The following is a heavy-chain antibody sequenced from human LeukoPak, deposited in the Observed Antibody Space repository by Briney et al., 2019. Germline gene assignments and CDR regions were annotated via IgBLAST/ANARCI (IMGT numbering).Heavy chain of an antibody. J-gene: IGHJ4*02. CDR1: GFTFDDYA. CDR2: ISWNSGSI. D-gene: IGHD4-17*01. CDR3: AKDMDGDYNGDFDY. Sequence: GGSLRLSCAASGFTFDDYAMHWVRQAPGKGLEWVSGISWNSGSIGYADSVKGRFTISRDNAKYSLYLQMNSLRAEDTALYYCAKDMDGDYNGDFDYWGQGTLVTVSS. V-gene: IGHV3-9*01.